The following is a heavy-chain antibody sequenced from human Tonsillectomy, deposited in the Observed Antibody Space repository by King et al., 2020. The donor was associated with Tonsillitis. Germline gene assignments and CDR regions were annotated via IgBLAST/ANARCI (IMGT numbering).Heavy chain of an antibody. Sequence: QLQESGPGLVKPSQTLSLTCTVSNGSISSGGYYWNWIRQHPGKGLEWIAYIYYSGSTSYNPSLKSRVTVSRDTSKSQFSLKLSSVTAADTAVYYCAISNNSFPGIDFWGQGTPVTVSS. CDR2: IYYSGST. CDR3: AISNNSFPGIDF. V-gene: IGHV4-31*03. J-gene: IGHJ4*02. D-gene: IGHD1-1*01. CDR1: NGSISSGGYY.